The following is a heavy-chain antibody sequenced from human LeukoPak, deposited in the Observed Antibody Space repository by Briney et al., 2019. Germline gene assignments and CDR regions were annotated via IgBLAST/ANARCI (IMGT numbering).Heavy chain of an antibody. Sequence: PSETLSLTCTVSGGSISSGGYYWSWIRQPPGKGLEWIGYIYHSGSTYYNPSLKSRVTISVDRSKNQFSLKLSSVTAADTAVYYCARVGDWGQDAFDIWGQGTMVTVSS. CDR3: ARVGDWGQDAFDI. J-gene: IGHJ3*02. CDR1: GGSISSGGYY. CDR2: IYHSGST. D-gene: IGHD7-27*01. V-gene: IGHV4-30-2*01.